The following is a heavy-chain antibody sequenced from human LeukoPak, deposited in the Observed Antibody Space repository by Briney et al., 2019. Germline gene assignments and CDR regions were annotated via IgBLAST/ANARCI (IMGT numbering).Heavy chain of an antibody. V-gene: IGHV1-18*01. CDR1: GYTFTSYG. J-gene: IGHJ6*02. D-gene: IGHD2-15*01. CDR2: ISAYNGNT. CDR3: AIHGSLSHYGMDV. Sequence: ASVRVSCKASGYTFTSYGISWVRQAPGQGLEWMGWISAYNGNTNYAQKFQGRVTITADKSTSTAYMELSSLRSEDTAVYYCAIHGSLSHYGMDVWGQGTTVTVSS.